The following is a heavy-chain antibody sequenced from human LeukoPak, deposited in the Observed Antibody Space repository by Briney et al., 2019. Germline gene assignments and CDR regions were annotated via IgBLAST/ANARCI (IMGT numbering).Heavy chain of an antibody. CDR3: ARDSGAFDI. V-gene: IGHV3-23*01. CDR2: MSGSSAGGTT. CDR1: GFTFNSYA. Sequence: GGSLRLSCVASGFTFNSYAMSWVRQAPGKRLEWVSTMSGSSAGGTTYYADSVKGRFTISRDNFKNTLYLQMNSLRAEDTAVYYCARDSGAFDIWGQGTMVTVSS. J-gene: IGHJ3*02.